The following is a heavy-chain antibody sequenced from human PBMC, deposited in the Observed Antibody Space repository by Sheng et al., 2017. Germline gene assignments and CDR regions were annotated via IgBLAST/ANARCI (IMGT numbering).Heavy chain of an antibody. Sequence: QVQLVESGGGVVQPGRSLRLSCAASGFTFSSYAMHWVRQAPGKGLEWVAVISYDGSNKYYADSVKGRFTISRDNSKNTLYLQMNSLRAEDTAVYYCARDGLWFGESYTYYFDYWGQGTLVTVSS. CDR1: GFTFSSYA. J-gene: IGHJ4*02. D-gene: IGHD3-10*01. V-gene: IGHV3-30*01. CDR3: ARDGLWFGESYTYYFDY. CDR2: ISYDGSNK.